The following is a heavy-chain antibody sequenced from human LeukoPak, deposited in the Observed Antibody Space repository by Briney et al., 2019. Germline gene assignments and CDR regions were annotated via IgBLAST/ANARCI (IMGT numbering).Heavy chain of an antibody. J-gene: IGHJ5*02. CDR2: INHSGST. CDR1: GFTFSSYE. V-gene: IGHV4-34*01. Sequence: GSLRLSCAASGFTFSSYEMNWVRQPPGKGLEWIGEINHSGSTNYNPSLKSRVTISVDKSKNQFSLKLSSVTAADTAVYYCSRLPDPWGQGTLVTVSS. CDR3: SRLPDP.